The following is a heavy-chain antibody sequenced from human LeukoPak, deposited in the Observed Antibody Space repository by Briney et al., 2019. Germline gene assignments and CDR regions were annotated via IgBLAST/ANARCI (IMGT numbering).Heavy chain of an antibody. J-gene: IGHJ2*01. V-gene: IGHV4-59*08. Sequence: SETLSLTCTVSGGSISSYYWSWIRQPPGKGLEYIGYIYYSGNTNSNPSLNSRVTISVDTSKNQFSLKLSSVTAADTAVYYCARRGSGASLEYYFDLWGRGTLVTVFS. CDR2: IYYSGNT. D-gene: IGHD1-14*01. CDR1: GGSISSYY. CDR3: ARRGSGASLEYYFDL.